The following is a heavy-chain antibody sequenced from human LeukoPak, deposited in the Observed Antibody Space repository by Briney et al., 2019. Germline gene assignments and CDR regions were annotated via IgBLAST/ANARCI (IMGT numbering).Heavy chain of an antibody. CDR2: IRSKAYGGTT. Sequence: GSLRLSCTASGFTFGDYAMSWVRQAPGKGLEWVGFIRSKAYGGTTEYAASVKGRFTISRDDSKSIAYLQMSSLKTEDTAVYYCAKDAAGPEYWGQGTLVTVSS. CDR3: AKDAAGPEY. CDR1: GFTFGDYA. V-gene: IGHV3-49*04. D-gene: IGHD6-13*01. J-gene: IGHJ4*02.